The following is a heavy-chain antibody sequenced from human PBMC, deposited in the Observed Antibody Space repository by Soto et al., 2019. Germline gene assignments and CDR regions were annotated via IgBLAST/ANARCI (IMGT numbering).Heavy chain of an antibody. CDR1: GGAINNRDYY. Sequence: SETLSLTCSVSGGAINNRDYYWSWIRQPPGKGLEWIGEINHSGSTNYNPSLKSRVTISVDTSKNQFSLKLSSVTAADTAVYYCARIEMATIRFGYGMDGWGQGTTVTVAS. J-gene: IGHJ6*02. D-gene: IGHD5-12*01. CDR3: ARIEMATIRFGYGMDG. V-gene: IGHV4-34*01. CDR2: INHSGST.